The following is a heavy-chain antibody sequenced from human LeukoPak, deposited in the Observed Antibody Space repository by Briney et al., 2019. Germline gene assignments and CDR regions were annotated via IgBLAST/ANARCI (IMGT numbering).Heavy chain of an antibody. J-gene: IGHJ4*02. CDR2: INHSGST. D-gene: IGHD6-13*01. V-gene: IGHV4-34*01. CDR3: ARTQIELSSSWYQRGDYFDY. CDR1: GGSFSGYY. Sequence: PSETLSLTCAVYGGSFSGYYWSWIRQPPGKGLEWIGEINHSGSTNYNPSLKSQVTISVDTSKNQFSLKLSSVTAADTAVYYCARTQIELSSSWYQRGDYFDYWGQGTLVTVSS.